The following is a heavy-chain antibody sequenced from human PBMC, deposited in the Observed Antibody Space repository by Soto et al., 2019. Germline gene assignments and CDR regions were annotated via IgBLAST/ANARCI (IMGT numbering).Heavy chain of an antibody. Sequence: GGSLRLSCAASGFTFSSYSMNWVRQAPGKGLEWVSSISSSSSYIYYADSVKGRFTISRDNAKNSLYLQMNSLRAEDTAVYYCARDDYCSGGSCFDPGDFDYWGQGTLVTVSS. J-gene: IGHJ4*02. CDR3: ARDDYCSGGSCFDPGDFDY. V-gene: IGHV3-21*01. D-gene: IGHD2-15*01. CDR1: GFTFSSYS. CDR2: ISSSSSYI.